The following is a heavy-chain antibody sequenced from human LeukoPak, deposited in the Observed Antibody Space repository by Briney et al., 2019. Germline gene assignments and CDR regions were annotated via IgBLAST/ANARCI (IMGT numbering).Heavy chain of an antibody. CDR2: ISAYNGGT. V-gene: IGHV1-18*01. CDR1: GYTFTSYG. Sequence: ASVKVSCKASGYTFTSYGIRWVRQAPGQGLEWMGWISAYNGGTNYAQKFQGRVTMTRDSAISTAYMELSRLRSDDTAVYYCARDLHDSSGYYFGYWGQGTLVTVSS. D-gene: IGHD3-22*01. CDR3: ARDLHDSSGYYFGY. J-gene: IGHJ4*02.